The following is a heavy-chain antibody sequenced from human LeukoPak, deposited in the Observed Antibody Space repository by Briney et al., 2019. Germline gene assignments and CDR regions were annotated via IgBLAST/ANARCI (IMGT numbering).Heavy chain of an antibody. J-gene: IGHJ4*02. V-gene: IGHV3-23*01. CDR2: ISDSGGNT. CDR3: AKENRLTMVRGDIDY. Sequence: GGSLRLSCVASGFTFSGYALSWVRQAPGKGLEWVSAISDSGGNTYYADSVKGRFTISRDNSKNTLYLQMNSLRAEDTAVYYCAKENRLTMVRGDIDYWGQGTLVTVSS. CDR1: GFTFSGYA. D-gene: IGHD3-10*01.